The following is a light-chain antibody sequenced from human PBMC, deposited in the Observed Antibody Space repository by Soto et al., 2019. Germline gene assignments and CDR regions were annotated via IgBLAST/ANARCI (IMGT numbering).Light chain of an antibody. J-gene: IGKJ2*01. CDR2: GAS. CDR3: QQYPHSPQT. V-gene: IGKV3-20*01. CDR1: LTLNSRY. Sequence: EIVLTQSPGTLSLSPGERGTLSCRASLTLNSRYLAWYQQKPGQAPTLLIFGASIRATGISDRFSGSGSGTDFALTISRLEPDDSAVYYCQQYPHSPQTFGQGTKVDIK.